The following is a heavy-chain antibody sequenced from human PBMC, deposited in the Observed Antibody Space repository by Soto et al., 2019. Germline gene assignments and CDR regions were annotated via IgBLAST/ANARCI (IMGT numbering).Heavy chain of an antibody. CDR2: IYYSGST. D-gene: IGHD3-10*01. CDR1: GGSISSYY. Sequence: QVRLQESGPGLVKPSETLSLTCTVSGGSISSYYWSWIRQPPGKGLEWIGYIYYSGSTNYNPSLKSRVTISVDTSKNQFSLKLSSVTAADTAVYYCARDPGTGYYYYGMDVWGQGTTVTVSS. V-gene: IGHV4-59*01. CDR3: ARDPGTGYYYYGMDV. J-gene: IGHJ6*02.